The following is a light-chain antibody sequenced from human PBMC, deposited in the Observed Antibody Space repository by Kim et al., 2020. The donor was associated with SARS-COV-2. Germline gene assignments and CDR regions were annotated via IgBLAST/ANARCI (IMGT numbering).Light chain of an antibody. Sequence: GQSITISCTGTSSDVGRYNYVSWYQQYPGKAPKLMIYDFTKRPSGVSDRFSGSKSGNTASLTISGLQAEDEADYYCSSSASSSTYVFGTGTKVTVL. V-gene: IGLV2-14*04. J-gene: IGLJ1*01. CDR1: SSDVGRYNY. CDR3: SSSASSSTYV. CDR2: DFT.